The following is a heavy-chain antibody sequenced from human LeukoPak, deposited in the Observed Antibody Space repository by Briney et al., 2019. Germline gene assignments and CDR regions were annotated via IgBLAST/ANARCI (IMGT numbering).Heavy chain of an antibody. CDR1: GFTFSDSA. Sequence: RGSLRVSCEDPGFTFSDSAMSWVRQASGRGLEWVSLISASGGNSYYADSVKGRFTVSRDSSKNTLHLQMNSLRAEDTAVYYCARDIELSCWGQGTLVTVSS. V-gene: IGHV3-23*01. D-gene: IGHD1-26*01. CDR3: ARDIELSC. CDR2: ISASGGNS. J-gene: IGHJ4*02.